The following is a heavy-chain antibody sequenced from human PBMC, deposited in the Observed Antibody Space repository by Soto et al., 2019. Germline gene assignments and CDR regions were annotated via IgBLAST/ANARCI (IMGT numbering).Heavy chain of an antibody. V-gene: IGHV1-46*01. CDR1: GYTFTSYY. CDR2: INPSFGST. CDR3: ARGPSRGYEHYYYYYGMDV. D-gene: IGHD5-12*01. J-gene: IGHJ6*02. Sequence: GASVKVSCKASGYTFTSYYMHWVRQAPGQGLEWMGGINPSFGSTSYAQKFQGRVTMTADESTSTAYMELSSLRSEDTAVYYCARGPSRGYEHYYYYYGMDVWGQGTTVTVSS.